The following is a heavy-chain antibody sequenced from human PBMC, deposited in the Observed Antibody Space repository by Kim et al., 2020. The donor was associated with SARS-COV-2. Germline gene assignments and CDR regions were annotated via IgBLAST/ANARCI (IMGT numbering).Heavy chain of an antibody. J-gene: IGHJ4*02. CDR3: ASYDSSGYTSFDY. D-gene: IGHD3-22*01. V-gene: IGHV1-69*04. Sequence: SVKVSCKASGGTFSSYAISWVRQAPGQGLEWMGRIIPILGIANYAQKFQGRVTITADKSTSTAYMELSSLRSEDTAVYYCASYDSSGYTSFDYWGQGTLVTVSS. CDR1: GGTFSSYA. CDR2: IIPILGIA.